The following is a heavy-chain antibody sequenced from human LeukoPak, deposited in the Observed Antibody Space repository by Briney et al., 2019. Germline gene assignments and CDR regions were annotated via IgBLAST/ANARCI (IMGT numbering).Heavy chain of an antibody. D-gene: IGHD6-6*01. Sequence: SETLSLTCAVYGGSFSGYYWSWIRQPPGKGLEWIGEINHSGSTNYNPSLKSRVTISVDTSKNQFSLKLTSVTAADTAVYYCARAGYSSSSSYPFDYWGQGTLVTVSS. CDR1: GGSFSGYY. V-gene: IGHV4-34*01. CDR2: INHSGST. J-gene: IGHJ4*02. CDR3: ARAGYSSSSSYPFDY.